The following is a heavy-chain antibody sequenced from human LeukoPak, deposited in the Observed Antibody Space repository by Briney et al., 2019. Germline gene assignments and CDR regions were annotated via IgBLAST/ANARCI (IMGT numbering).Heavy chain of an antibody. CDR2: IIQDSGGT. J-gene: IGHJ4*02. CDR1: LYTLTEYH. Sequence: AAVKDSPKHSLYTLTEYHIHAVRPTPGQGVECMGLIIQDSGGTTYQQNLQARVTMTRDTSISKCDMGMSNLTPDDTAAYDCSAEVKYWTGANCGVFWGQGTLVTVSS. CDR3: SAEVKYWTGANCGVF. V-gene: IGHV1-2*06. D-gene: IGHD2-8*02.